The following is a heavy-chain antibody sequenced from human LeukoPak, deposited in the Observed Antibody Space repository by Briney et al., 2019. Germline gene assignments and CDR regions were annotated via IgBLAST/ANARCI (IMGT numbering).Heavy chain of an antibody. CDR1: GGTFSSYA. CDR2: MNPNSGNT. Sequence: ASVKVSCKASGGTFSSYAINWVRQATGQGLEWMGWMNPNSGNTGYAQKFQGRVTITRNTSISTAYMELSSLRSEDTAVYYCVLPAAIDYWGQGTLVTVSS. CDR3: VLPAAIDY. D-gene: IGHD2-2*01. J-gene: IGHJ4*02. V-gene: IGHV1-8*03.